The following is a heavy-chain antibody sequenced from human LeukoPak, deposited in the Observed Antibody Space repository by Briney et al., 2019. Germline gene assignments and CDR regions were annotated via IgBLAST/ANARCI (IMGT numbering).Heavy chain of an antibody. V-gene: IGHV4-59*12. CDR2: IYYSGST. Sequence: SETLSLTCTVSGGSISSYYWSWIRQPPGKGLEWIGYIYYSGSTYYNPSLRSRVTISVDTSKNQFSLKLSSVTAADTAVYYCARRPGLGKPYYYYYYMDVWGKGTTVTISS. CDR1: GGSISSYY. J-gene: IGHJ6*03. D-gene: IGHD3-16*01. CDR3: ARRPGLGKPYYYYYYMDV.